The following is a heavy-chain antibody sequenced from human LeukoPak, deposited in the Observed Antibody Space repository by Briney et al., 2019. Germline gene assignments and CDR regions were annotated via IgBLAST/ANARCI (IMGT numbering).Heavy chain of an antibody. Sequence: PGGSLRLSCAASGFTFSSYGMHWVRQAPGKGLEWVAVIWYDGSNKYYADSVKGRFTISRDNSKNTLYLQMNGLRAEDTAVYYCARDYGVTYLGQWPLSYWGQGTLVTVSS. CDR1: GFTFSSYG. CDR3: ARDYGVTYLGQWPLSY. J-gene: IGHJ4*02. V-gene: IGHV3-33*01. D-gene: IGHD6-19*01. CDR2: IWYDGSNK.